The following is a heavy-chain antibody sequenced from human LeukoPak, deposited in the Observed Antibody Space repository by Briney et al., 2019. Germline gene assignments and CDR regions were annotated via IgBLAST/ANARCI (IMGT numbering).Heavy chain of an antibody. V-gene: IGHV1-2*02. D-gene: IGHD3-22*01. CDR3: ARTYDSSGYQKYYFDY. CDR2: INPNSGGT. J-gene: IGHJ4*02. Sequence: ASVKVSCKASGGTFSSYAISWVRQAPGQGLEWMGWINPNSGGTNYAQKFQGRVTMTRDTSISTAYMELSRLRSDDTAVYYCARTYDSSGYQKYYFDYWGQGTLVTVSS. CDR1: GGTFSSYA.